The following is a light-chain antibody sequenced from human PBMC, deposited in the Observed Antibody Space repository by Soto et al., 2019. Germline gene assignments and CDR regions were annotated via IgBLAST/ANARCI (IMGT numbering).Light chain of an antibody. CDR1: ETVSDSQ. J-gene: IGKJ1*01. CDR3: QQYGSSRWT. Sequence: EIVLTQSPDTLSLSPGERATLSCRTSETVSDSQLAWYQQKPGQAPRLLIYSVSTRATGIADRFSGSGSGTDSTLTISRLEPADFALYYCQQYGSSRWTFGQGTRVDIK. CDR2: SVS. V-gene: IGKV3-20*01.